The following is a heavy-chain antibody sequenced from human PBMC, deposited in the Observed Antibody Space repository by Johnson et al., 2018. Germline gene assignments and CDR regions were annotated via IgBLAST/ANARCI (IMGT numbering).Heavy chain of an antibody. Sequence: VQLVESGGGVVQPGRSLRLSCAASGFTFSSYGMHWVRQAPGKGLEWLALIPFDATNEYYTDSVKGRFTISRDNSQNTLYLQMGSLRTEDTAVYYCATLTSVTVRQIGSFDCMDVWGKGTTVIVSS. V-gene: IGHV3-30*02. CDR2: IPFDATNE. CDR1: GFTFSSYG. D-gene: IGHD5/OR15-5a*01. CDR3: ATLTSVTVRQIGSFDCMDV. J-gene: IGHJ6*03.